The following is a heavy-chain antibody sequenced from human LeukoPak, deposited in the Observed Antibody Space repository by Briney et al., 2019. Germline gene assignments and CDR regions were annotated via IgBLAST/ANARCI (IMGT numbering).Heavy chain of an antibody. V-gene: IGHV3-20*04. CDR3: ARESVQLWLRDTYYYMDV. CDR1: GFTFDDYA. J-gene: IGHJ6*03. CDR2: INWNGRIT. Sequence: ESLRLSCAASGFTFDDYAMNWVRQVPGRGLEWVSGINWNGRITEYADSVKDRFTISRQNTKNSLYLYMNNLGGEDTALYFCARESVQLWLRDTYYYMDVWGKGTTVTVSS. D-gene: IGHD5-18*01.